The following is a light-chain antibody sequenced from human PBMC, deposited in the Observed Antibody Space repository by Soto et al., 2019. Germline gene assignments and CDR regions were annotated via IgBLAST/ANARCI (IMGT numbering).Light chain of an antibody. CDR3: QQYNSYIYT. Sequence: DIQMTQSPSTLSESVGDRVTNTCRASQSISSWLAWYQQKPGKAPKILIYKASSLESGVPSRFSGSGSGTEFNLTISRLQTDDFATYECQQYNSYIYTFGQGTKVDIK. CDR1: QSISSW. J-gene: IGKJ2*01. CDR2: KAS. V-gene: IGKV1-5*03.